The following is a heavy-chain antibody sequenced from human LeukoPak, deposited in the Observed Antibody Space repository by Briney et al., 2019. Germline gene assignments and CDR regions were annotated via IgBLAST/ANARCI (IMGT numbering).Heavy chain of an antibody. J-gene: IGHJ5*02. CDR1: GGSISSSDYY. CDR3: ARVNTQGVPSP. V-gene: IGHV4-39*01. D-gene: IGHD2-15*01. Sequence: SETLSLTCTVSGGSISSSDYYWGWILQPPGKGPEWIASIYYRGTTHYNPSHQSRVTMSVDTSKNQFSLKLSSVTAADTAVYYCARVNTQGVPSPWGQGILVTVSS. CDR2: IYYRGTT.